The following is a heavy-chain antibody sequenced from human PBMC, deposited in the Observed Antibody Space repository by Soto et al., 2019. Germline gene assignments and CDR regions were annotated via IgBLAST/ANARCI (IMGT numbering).Heavy chain of an antibody. CDR2: VYVTGTT. CDR3: ARDGESTRGWYSFDS. D-gene: IGHD6-19*01. Sequence: SETLSLTCTVSGASISDYYWSWIRQPAGQALEWIGRVYVTGTTYFNPSLKSRVTMSVDTSNNQVSLKLSSVTAADSAIYYCARDGESTRGWYSFDSWGPGXLVTVYS. J-gene: IGHJ5*01. CDR1: GASISDYY. V-gene: IGHV4-4*07.